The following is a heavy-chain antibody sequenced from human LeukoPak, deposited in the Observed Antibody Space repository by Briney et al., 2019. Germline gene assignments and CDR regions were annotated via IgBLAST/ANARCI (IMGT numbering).Heavy chain of an antibody. CDR2: ISSSSSYI. Sequence: PGGSLRLSCAASGFTFSSYSMTWVRQAPGKGLEWVSSISSSSSYIYYADSVKGRFTISRDNSKNTLYLQMNSLRAEDTAVYYCAKVTQYSSSSMRFDYWGQGTLVTVSS. D-gene: IGHD6-6*01. CDR1: GFTFSSYS. CDR3: AKVTQYSSSSMRFDY. V-gene: IGHV3-21*04. J-gene: IGHJ4*02.